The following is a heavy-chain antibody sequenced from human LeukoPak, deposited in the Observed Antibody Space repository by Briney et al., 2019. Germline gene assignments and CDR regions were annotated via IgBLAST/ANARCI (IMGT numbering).Heavy chain of an antibody. CDR1: GGSISSGSYY. Sequence: PSQTLSLTCTVSGGSISSGSYYWSWIRQPAGKGLEWIGRIYTSGSTNYNPSLKSRVTISVDTSKNQFSLKLSSVTAADTAVYYCARERIDIPRKANDAFVIWGQGTMVTVSS. V-gene: IGHV4-61*02. CDR2: IYTSGST. J-gene: IGHJ3*02. CDR3: ARERIDIPRKANDAFVI. D-gene: IGHD3-9*01.